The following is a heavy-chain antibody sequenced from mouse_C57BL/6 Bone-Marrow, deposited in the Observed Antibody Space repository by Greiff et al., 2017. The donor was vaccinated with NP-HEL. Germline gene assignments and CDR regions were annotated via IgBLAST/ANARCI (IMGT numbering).Heavy chain of an antibody. CDR3: AIRKDYYGSSYGPYAMDY. D-gene: IGHD1-1*01. J-gene: IGHJ4*01. V-gene: IGHV1-74*01. Sequence: VQLQQPGAELVKPGASVKVSCKASGYTFTSYWMHWVKQRPGQGLEWIGRIHPSDSDTNYNQKFKGKATLTVDKSSSTAYMQLSSLTSEDSAVYYCAIRKDYYGSSYGPYAMDYWGQGTSVTVSS. CDR1: GYTFTSYW. CDR2: IHPSDSDT.